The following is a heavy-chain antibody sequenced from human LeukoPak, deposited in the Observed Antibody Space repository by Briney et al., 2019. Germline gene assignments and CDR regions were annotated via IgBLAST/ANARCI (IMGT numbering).Heavy chain of an antibody. J-gene: IGHJ4*02. CDR3: ARDPWLQFHYFDY. D-gene: IGHD5-24*01. V-gene: IGHV3-48*04. CDR1: GFTFSSYS. CDR2: ISDSSSTI. Sequence: GGSLRLSCAASGFTFSSYSMNWVRQAPGKGLEWVSYISDSSSTIYYADSVKGRFTISRDNAKNSLYLQMNSLRAEDTAVYYCARDPWLQFHYFDYWGQGTLVTVSS.